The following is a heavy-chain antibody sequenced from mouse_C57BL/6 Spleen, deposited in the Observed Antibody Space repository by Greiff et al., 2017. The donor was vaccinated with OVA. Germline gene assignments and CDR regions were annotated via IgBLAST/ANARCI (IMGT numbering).Heavy chain of an antibody. Sequence: EVQLQQSGPELVKPGASVKISCKASGYTFTDYYMNWVKQSHGKSLEWIGDINPNNGGTSYNQKFKGKATLTAEKSSSTAYMELRSLTSEDSAVYFCARGDYEGGIAYWGQGTLVTVSA. J-gene: IGHJ3*01. V-gene: IGHV1-26*01. D-gene: IGHD2-4*01. CDR1: GYTFTDYY. CDR3: ARGDYEGGIAY. CDR2: INPNNGGT.